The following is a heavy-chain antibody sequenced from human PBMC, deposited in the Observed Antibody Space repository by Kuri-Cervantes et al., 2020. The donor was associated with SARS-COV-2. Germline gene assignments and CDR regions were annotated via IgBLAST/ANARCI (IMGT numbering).Heavy chain of an antibody. J-gene: IGHJ6*03. CDR1: RFTFNNYD. V-gene: IGHV3-23*01. D-gene: IGHD3-16*01. Sequence: GESLKISCAASRFTFNNYDLIWVRQAPGKGLEWVSSISTSGGDTNYADSLKGRFTISRDNSKNTVSLHMNSLRAEDTAMYYCARGAANYYYMDVWGKGTTVTVSS. CDR3: ARGAANYYYMDV. CDR2: ISTSGGDT.